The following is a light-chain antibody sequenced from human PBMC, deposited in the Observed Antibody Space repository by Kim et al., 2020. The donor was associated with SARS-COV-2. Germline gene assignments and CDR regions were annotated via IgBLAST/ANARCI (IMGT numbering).Light chain of an antibody. J-gene: IGLJ3*02. CDR1: TSNIGAAYD. CDR3: QSYDSGRSVYSWV. V-gene: IGLV1-40*01. Sequence: QSVLTQPPSASGAPGQRVTIPCTGSTSNIGAAYDVHWYQQLPGAAPKLLIYATNHRPSGVPDRFSGSKSGSAASLAITGLQAEDEGDYYCQSYDSGRSVYSWVFGRGTQLTVL. CDR2: ATN.